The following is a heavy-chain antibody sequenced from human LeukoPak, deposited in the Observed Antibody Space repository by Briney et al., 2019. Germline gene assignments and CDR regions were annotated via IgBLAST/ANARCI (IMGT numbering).Heavy chain of an antibody. CDR2: IYHSGST. D-gene: IGHD6-13*01. V-gene: IGHV4-4*02. CDR1: GGSISSSNW. Sequence: SGTLSLTCAVSGGSISSSNWWSWVRQPPGKGLEWIGEIYHSGSTSYNPSLKSRVTISVDKSKNQFSLKLSSVTAADTAVYYCARDLGIAAAGSGDLWGRGTLVTVSS. CDR3: ARDLGIAAAGSGDL. J-gene: IGHJ2*01.